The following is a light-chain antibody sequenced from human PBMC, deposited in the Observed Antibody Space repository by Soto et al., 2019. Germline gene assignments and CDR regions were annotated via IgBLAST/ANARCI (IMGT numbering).Light chain of an antibody. CDR1: QGINSY. V-gene: IGKV1-9*01. J-gene: IGKJ4*01. CDR2: TAS. Sequence: DIQLTQSPSFLSASVGDRVTVTCRASQGINSYLAWYQQKPGKAPKLLIYTASTLQSGVPSRFSGSGSGTEFTLTITSLQPEDFAVYYCQQLYSYPLTFGGGIKVEIK. CDR3: QQLYSYPLT.